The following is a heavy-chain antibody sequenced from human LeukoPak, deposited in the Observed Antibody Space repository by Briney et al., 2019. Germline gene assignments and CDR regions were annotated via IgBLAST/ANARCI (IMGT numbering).Heavy chain of an antibody. Sequence: SETLSLTCTVSGGSISSYYWSWIRQPPGKGLEWIGYIYYSGSTDYNPSLKSRVTISVDTSKNQFSLKLSSVTAADTAVYYCARARYSSSWACDYWGQGTLVTVSS. J-gene: IGHJ4*02. CDR1: GGSISSYY. CDR2: IYYSGST. V-gene: IGHV4-59*01. CDR3: ARARYSSSWACDY. D-gene: IGHD6-13*01.